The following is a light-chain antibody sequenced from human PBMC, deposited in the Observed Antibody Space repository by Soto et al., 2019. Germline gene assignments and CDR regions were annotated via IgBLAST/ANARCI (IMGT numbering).Light chain of an antibody. CDR1: QDISNY. V-gene: IGKV1-33*01. CDR3: QQYDSLHLT. CDR2: DAS. Sequence: DIQMTQSPSSLSTSVGTRVTITCRASQDISNYLNWYQQKAGEAPKLLIYDASNLETGVPSRFIRSGSGTDFTFTITSLQPEDIETYFCQQYDSLHLTFGGGTKVE. J-gene: IGKJ4*01.